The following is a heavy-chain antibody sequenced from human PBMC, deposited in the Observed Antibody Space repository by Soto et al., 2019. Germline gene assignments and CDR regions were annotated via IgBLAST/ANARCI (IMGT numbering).Heavy chain of an antibody. V-gene: IGHV1-69*06. Sequence: QVQLVQSGAEVKKPVSSVKASCKASGGTFSNFAFNWVRQAPGQGLEWMGGFIPISGTANYAQRFQYRVTITADKATSTAYMELSSLRSEDTAVYYCAGWWSGYASPPAYWGQGTRVTVSS. J-gene: IGHJ4*02. CDR2: FIPISGTA. CDR3: AGWWSGYASPPAY. CDR1: GGTFSNFA. D-gene: IGHD3-3*01.